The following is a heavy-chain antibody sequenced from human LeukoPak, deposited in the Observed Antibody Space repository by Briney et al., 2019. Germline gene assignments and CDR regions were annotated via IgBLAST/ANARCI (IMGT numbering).Heavy chain of an antibody. J-gene: IGHJ4*02. D-gene: IGHD3-22*01. CDR1: GFTFSDYY. Sequence: PGGSLRLSCAASGFTFSDYYMSWIRQAPGKGLEWVSYISSSGSTIYYADSVEGRFTISRDNAKNSLYLQMNSLRAEDTAVYYCARDSLLYYYDSSGGLDYWGQGTLVTVSS. V-gene: IGHV3-11*01. CDR3: ARDSLLYYYDSSGGLDY. CDR2: ISSSGSTI.